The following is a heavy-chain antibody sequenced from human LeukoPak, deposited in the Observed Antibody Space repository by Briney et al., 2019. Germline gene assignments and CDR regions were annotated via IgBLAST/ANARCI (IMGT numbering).Heavy chain of an antibody. V-gene: IGHV4-34*01. CDR2: INHSGST. CDR3: ARDPSSGGSATGDYYYGMDV. Sequence: SETLSLTCAVYGGSFSGYYWSWIRQPPGKGLEWIGEINHSGSTNYNPSLKSRVTISVDTSKNQFSLKLSSVTAADTAVYYCARDPSSGGSATGDYYYGMDVWGQGTTVTVSS. D-gene: IGHD2-15*01. J-gene: IGHJ6*02. CDR1: GGSFSGYY.